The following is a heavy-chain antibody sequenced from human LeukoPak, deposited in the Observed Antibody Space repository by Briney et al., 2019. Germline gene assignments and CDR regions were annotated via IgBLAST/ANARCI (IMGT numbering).Heavy chain of an antibody. CDR1: GFTFSDYY. CDR2: ISSSSSPI. Sequence: GSLRLSCAASGFTFSDYYMNWIRQAPGKGLEWVSYISSSSSPIYYADSVKGRFTISRDNAKNSLYLQMNSLRAEDTAVYYCARRGNYYGSGTYQPFDYWGQGTLVTVSS. J-gene: IGHJ4*02. CDR3: ARRGNYYGSGTYQPFDY. V-gene: IGHV3-11*04. D-gene: IGHD3-10*01.